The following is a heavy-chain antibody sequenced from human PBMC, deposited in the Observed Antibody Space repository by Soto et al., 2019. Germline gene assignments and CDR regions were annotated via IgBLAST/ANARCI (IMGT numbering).Heavy chain of an antibody. V-gene: IGHV1-18*01. CDR1: GYTFTSYG. CDR3: ARAYGSGSYYNVGWFDP. CDR2: ISAYNGNT. J-gene: IGHJ5*02. Sequence: QVQLVQSGAEVKKPGASVKVSCKASGYTFTSYGISWVRQAPGQGLEWMGWISAYNGNTNYAQKLQGRVTMTTDTSTRTAYRQLRSLRSDDTAVYYCARAYGSGSYYNVGWFDPWGQGTLVTVSS. D-gene: IGHD3-10*01.